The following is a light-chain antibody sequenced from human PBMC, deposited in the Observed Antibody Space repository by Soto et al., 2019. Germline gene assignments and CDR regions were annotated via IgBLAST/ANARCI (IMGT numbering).Light chain of an antibody. CDR2: DVS. J-gene: IGLJ1*01. Sequence: LAEPGSGSGSSCRSITISCTGTSSDVGGYNYVSWYQQHPGKAPKLMIYDVSNRPSGVSNRFSGSKSGNTASLTISGLQAEDEADYYCSSYTSSSTLVFVTGTKVTVL. CDR3: SSYTSSSTLV. CDR1: SSDVGGYNY. V-gene: IGLV2-14*01.